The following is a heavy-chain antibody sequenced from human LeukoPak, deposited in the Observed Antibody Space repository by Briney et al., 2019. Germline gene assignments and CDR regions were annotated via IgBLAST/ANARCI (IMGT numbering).Heavy chain of an antibody. Sequence: SETLSLTCTVSGDSINSYFWTWIRHPPGKGLEWLGYIYSRGTTAYNPSLESRLTMSTDTSKNQCSLTLRSVTTADTAVYFCARVTRTHDAFDVWGQPIMVTVSS. CDR2: IYSRGTT. V-gene: IGHV4-59*01. CDR1: GDSINSYF. J-gene: IGHJ3*01. D-gene: IGHD2-21*02. CDR3: ARVTRTHDAFDV.